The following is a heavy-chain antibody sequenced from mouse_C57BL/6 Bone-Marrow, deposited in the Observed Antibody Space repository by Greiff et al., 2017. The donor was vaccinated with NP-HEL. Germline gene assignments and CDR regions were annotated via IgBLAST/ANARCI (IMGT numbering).Heavy chain of an antibody. CDR3: ARSPTGTSYWYFDV. V-gene: IGHV1-52*01. CDR1: GYTFTSYW. J-gene: IGHJ1*03. D-gene: IGHD4-1*02. Sequence: QVQLQQPGAELVRPGSSVKLSCKASGYTFTSYWMHWVKQRPIQGLEWIGNIDPSDSETHYNQKFKDKATLTVDKSSSTAYMQLSSLTSEDSAVYYCARSPTGTSYWYFDVWGTGTTVTVSS. CDR2: IDPSDSET.